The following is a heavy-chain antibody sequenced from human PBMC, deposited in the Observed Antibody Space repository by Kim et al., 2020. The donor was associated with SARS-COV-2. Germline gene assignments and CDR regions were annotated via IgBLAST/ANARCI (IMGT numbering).Heavy chain of an antibody. CDR1: GFTFSSYG. CDR3: ARDMGATVVTPPDY. V-gene: IGHV3-33*01. CDR2: IWYDGSNK. J-gene: IGHJ4*02. Sequence: GGSLRLSCAASGFTFSSYGMHWVRQAPGKGLEWVAVIWYDGSNKYYADSVKGRFTISRDNSKNTLYLQMNSLRAEDTAVYYCARDMGATVVTPPDYWGQGTLVTVSS. D-gene: IGHD4-17*01.